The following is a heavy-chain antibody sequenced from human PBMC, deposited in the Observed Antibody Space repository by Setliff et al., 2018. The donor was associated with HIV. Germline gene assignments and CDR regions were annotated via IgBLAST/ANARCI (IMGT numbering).Heavy chain of an antibody. CDR3: ARPTNMDTLYYGSQTFYMYYYGLDV. V-gene: IGHV3-21*01. D-gene: IGHD5-18*01. CDR1: GFNFSSHT. CDR2: ISSTGTYI. J-gene: IGHJ6*02. Sequence: PGGSLRLSCAASGFNFSSHTMNWIRQAPGKGLEWVSSISSTGTYIYYADSMKGRFSISRDNAKNSLYLQMNSLRADDTAVYFCARPTNMDTLYYGSQTFYMYYYGLDVWGQGTTVTVSS.